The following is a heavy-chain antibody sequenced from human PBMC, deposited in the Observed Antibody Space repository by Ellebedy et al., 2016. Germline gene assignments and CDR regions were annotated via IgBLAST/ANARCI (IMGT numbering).Heavy chain of an antibody. J-gene: IGHJ6*04. CDR1: GGSLSGDY. CDR2: IFASDNT. CDR3: ACRHSNSFALDV. D-gene: IGHD4-23*01. Sequence: SETLSLTXSVSGGSLSGDYWSWIRQPPGKGPEWVGYIFASDNTHYNPSLQRRVFMSLDTSKNQFSLILSSVTAADTAVYYCACRHSNSFALDVWGKGTTITVSS. V-gene: IGHV4-4*08.